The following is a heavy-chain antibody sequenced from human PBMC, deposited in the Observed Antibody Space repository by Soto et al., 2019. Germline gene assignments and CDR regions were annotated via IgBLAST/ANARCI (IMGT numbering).Heavy chain of an antibody. CDR1: GFTFSSYG. CDR3: AREAAARGYSFLTDC. CDR2: ISYDTTNK. V-gene: IGHV3-30*03. J-gene: IGHJ4*02. D-gene: IGHD5-18*01. Sequence: QVQLVESGGGVVQPGRSLRLSCAASGFTFSSYGMHWVRQAPGKGLEWVAVISYDTTNKYYEDSVKGRFTVSRDNSKNTLYLQMNSLRAEDTAVYFCAREAAARGYSFLTDCWGQGTLVTVSS.